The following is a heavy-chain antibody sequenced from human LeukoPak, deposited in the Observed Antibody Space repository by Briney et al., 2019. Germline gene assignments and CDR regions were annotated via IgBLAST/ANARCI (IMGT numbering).Heavy chain of an antibody. CDR1: GFTFSTYA. D-gene: IGHD1-1*01. Sequence: GGSLRLSCAASGFTFSTYATSWVRQAPGKGLECVSAISGSGGSTYYADSVKGRFTISRDNSKNTLYLQMNSLRADDTAVYYCAIGNWNGHLGYWGQGTLVTVSS. CDR3: AIGNWNGHLGY. J-gene: IGHJ4*02. V-gene: IGHV3-23*01. CDR2: ISGSGGST.